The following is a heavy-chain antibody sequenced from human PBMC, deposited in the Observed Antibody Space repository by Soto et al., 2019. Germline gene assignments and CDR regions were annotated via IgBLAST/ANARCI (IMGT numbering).Heavy chain of an antibody. J-gene: IGHJ6*04. CDR2: ISYDGSNK. CDR1: GFTFSSYA. D-gene: IGHD5-12*01. Sequence: QVQLVESGGGVVQTGRSLRLSCAASGFTFSSYAMHWVRQAPGKGLEWVAVISYDGSNKYYADSVKGRFTISRDNSKNTLYLQMNRLRAEDTAVYYCARDYYRFNSGSRFSMDIWGKGPTVTVSS. CDR3: ARDYYRFNSGSRFSMDI. V-gene: IGHV3-30-3*01.